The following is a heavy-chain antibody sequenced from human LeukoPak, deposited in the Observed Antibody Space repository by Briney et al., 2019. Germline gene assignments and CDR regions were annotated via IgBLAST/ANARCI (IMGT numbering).Heavy chain of an antibody. CDR3: ARGDDFWSALTDY. CDR1: GGTFSSYA. J-gene: IGHJ4*02. V-gene: IGHV1-69*13. CDR2: IIPIFGTA. Sequence: SVKVSCKASGGTFSSYAISWVRQAPRQGLEWMGGIIPIFGTANYAQKFQGRVTITADESTSTAYMELSSLRSEDTAVYYCARGDDFWSALTDYWGQGTLVTVSS. D-gene: IGHD3-3*01.